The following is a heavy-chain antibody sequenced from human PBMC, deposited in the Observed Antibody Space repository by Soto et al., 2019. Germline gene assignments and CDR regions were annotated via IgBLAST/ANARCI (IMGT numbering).Heavy chain of an antibody. Sequence: EVQLVESGGGLVQPGGSLRLSCAASGFTFSDHYMDWVRQAPGKGLEWVGRHRNKAKSYTTEYAASVKGRFTISRDDSKNSLYLQMNSLQTEDTAVYYCARGSSSFQDPYYCYAMDVWGQGTTVTVSS. CDR1: GFTFSDHY. V-gene: IGHV3-72*01. CDR2: HRNKAKSYTT. CDR3: ARGSSSFQDPYYCYAMDV. D-gene: IGHD6-13*01. J-gene: IGHJ6*02.